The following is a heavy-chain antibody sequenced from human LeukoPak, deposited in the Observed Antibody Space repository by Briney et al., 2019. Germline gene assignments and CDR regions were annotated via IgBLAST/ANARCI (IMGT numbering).Heavy chain of an antibody. J-gene: IGHJ4*02. Sequence: ASVKVSCKASGYTFTSYGISWVRQAPGQGLEWMGWISAYNGNTNYAQKLQGRVTLATDTSTTTAYMELRSLTSDDTAIYYCARTGTGGYYYDSSGYSLDYWGQGTLVTVSS. CDR3: ARTGTGGYYYDSSGYSLDY. CDR1: GYTFTSYG. D-gene: IGHD3-22*01. CDR2: ISAYNGNT. V-gene: IGHV1-18*01.